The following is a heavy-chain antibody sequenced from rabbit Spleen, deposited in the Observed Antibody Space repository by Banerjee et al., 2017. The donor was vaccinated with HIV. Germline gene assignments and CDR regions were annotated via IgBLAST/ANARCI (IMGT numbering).Heavy chain of an antibody. J-gene: IGHJ6*01. Sequence: QEQLEESGGDLVKPGASLTLSCKASGFSFSSSDYICWVRQAPGKGLEWISCIAGSSSGFTYSATWAKGRFTISKTSTTVTLQMTSLTVADTATYFCARDTGSSFSSYGMDLWGQGTLVTVS. CDR3: ARDTGSSFSSYGMDL. D-gene: IGHD8-1*01. V-gene: IGHV1S45*01. CDR1: GFSFSSSDY. CDR2: IAGSSSGFT.